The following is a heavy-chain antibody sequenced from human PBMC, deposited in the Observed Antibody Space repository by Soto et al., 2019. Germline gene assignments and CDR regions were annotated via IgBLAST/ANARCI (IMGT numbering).Heavy chain of an antibody. CDR2: IYASGTT. V-gene: IGHV4-4*07. Sequence: LSLTCTVSGASISNYYWSWIRQPAGKGLECLGRIYASGTTTYNPSLRSRVTMSVDTSKNQFSLNLNSVTAADTAVYYCARESRSELGTVEYWGQGTLVTVSS. CDR1: GASISNYY. CDR3: ARESRSELGTVEY. J-gene: IGHJ4*02. D-gene: IGHD1-1*01.